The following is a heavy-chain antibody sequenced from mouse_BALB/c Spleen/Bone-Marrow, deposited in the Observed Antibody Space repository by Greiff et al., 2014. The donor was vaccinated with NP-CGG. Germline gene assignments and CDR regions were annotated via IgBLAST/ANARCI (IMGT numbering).Heavy chain of an antibody. CDR1: GYTFTSYW. D-gene: IGHD1-1*01. Sequence: QVQLQQSGAELVRPGASVKLSCRASGYTFTSYWINWVKQRPGQGLEWIGNIYPSDSYTNYNQRFKDKATLTVDKSSSTAYMQLSSPTSEDSAVYYCIRYGNRHYYAMDGWGQGTSVTVSS. V-gene: IGHV1-69*02. CDR3: IRYGNRHYYAMDG. CDR2: IYPSDSYT. J-gene: IGHJ4*01.